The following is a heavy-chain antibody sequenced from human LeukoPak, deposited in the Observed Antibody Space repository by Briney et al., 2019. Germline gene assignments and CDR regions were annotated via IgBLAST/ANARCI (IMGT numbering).Heavy chain of an antibody. CDR2: INHSGST. V-gene: IGHV4-34*01. CDR3: ARDADYYDSSGYYTY. CDR1: GGSFSGYY. J-gene: IGHJ4*02. D-gene: IGHD3-22*01. Sequence: SETLSLTCAVYGGSFSGYYWSWIRQPPGKGLEWIGEINHSGSTNYNPSLKSRVTISVDTSKNQFSLKLSSVTAADTAVYYCARDADYYDSSGYYTYWGQGTLVTVSS.